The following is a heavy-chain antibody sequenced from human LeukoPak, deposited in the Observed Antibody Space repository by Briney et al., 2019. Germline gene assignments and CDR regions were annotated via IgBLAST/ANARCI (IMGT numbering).Heavy chain of an antibody. CDR3: ARGLLLRGSSRYYYYYYMDV. Sequence: PSGTLSLTCTVSSGSITNTTGAGSASPQGRGWSGLGVSYSGSTDYKPSLKSRVTISVDLSKNQFSLKMKSVTAADTAVYYCARGLLLRGSSRYYYYYYMDVWGKGTTVTVSS. CDR1: SGSITNTT. CDR2: SYSGST. J-gene: IGHJ6*03. D-gene: IGHD1-26*01. V-gene: IGHV4-39*02.